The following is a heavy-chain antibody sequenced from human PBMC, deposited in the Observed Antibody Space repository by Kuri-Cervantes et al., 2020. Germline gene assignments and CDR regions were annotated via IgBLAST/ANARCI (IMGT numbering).Heavy chain of an antibody. CDR3: ARGTTYSSSYLYYFDY. V-gene: IGHV1-69*13. J-gene: IGHJ4*02. CDR2: IIPIFGTA. D-gene: IGHD6-6*01. CDR1: GYTFSSYA. Sequence: SVKVSCKASGYTFSSYAISWVRQAPGQGLEWMGGIIPIFGTANYAQKFQGRVTITADESTSTAYMELSRLRSDDTAVYYCARGTTYSSSYLYYFDYWGQGTLVTVSS.